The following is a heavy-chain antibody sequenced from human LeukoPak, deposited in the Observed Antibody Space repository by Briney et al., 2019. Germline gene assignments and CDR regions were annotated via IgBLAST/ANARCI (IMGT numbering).Heavy chain of an antibody. CDR3: ARGGQMAATRRPYYYGMDV. V-gene: IGHV3-33*01. J-gene: IGHJ6*02. D-gene: IGHD5-12*01. CDR2: IWYDGSNK. Sequence: GGSLRLSCAASGFTFSSYGMHWVRQAPGKGLEWGAVIWYDGSNKYYADSVKGRFTISRDNSKNTLYLQMNSLRAEDTAVYYCARGGQMAATRRPYYYGMDVWGQGTTVTVSS. CDR1: GFTFSSYG.